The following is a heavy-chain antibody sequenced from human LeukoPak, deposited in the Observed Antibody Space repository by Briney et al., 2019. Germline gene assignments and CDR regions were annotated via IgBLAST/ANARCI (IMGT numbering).Heavy chain of an antibody. Sequence: SETLSLTCTVSGGSISSSSYYWGWIRQPPGKGLEWIGSIYYSGSTYYNPSLKSRVTISVDTSKNQFSLKLSSVTAADTAVYYCARDGTSPGWYDYWGQGTLVTVSS. CDR1: GGSISSSSYY. CDR3: ARDGTSPGWYDY. V-gene: IGHV4-39*07. D-gene: IGHD6-19*01. CDR2: IYYSGST. J-gene: IGHJ4*02.